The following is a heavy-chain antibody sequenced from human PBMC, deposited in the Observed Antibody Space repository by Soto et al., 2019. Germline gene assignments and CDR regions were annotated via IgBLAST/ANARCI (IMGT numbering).Heavy chain of an antibody. Sequence: PGGSLRLSCAASGFTFSSYAMSWVRQAPGKGLEWVSAISGSGGSTYYADSVKGRFTISRDNSKNTLYLQMNSLRAEDTAVYYCAKDFRPFTMTEMAFDIWGQGTMVTVSS. CDR2: ISGSGGST. V-gene: IGHV3-23*01. J-gene: IGHJ3*02. CDR3: AKDFRPFTMTEMAFDI. D-gene: IGHD3-22*01. CDR1: GFTFSSYA.